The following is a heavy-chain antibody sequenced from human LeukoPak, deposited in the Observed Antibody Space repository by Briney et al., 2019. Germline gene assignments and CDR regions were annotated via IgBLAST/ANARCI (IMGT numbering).Heavy chain of an antibody. Sequence: PGGSLRLSCAASGFTFSSYSMNWVRQAPGKGLEWVSSISSSSSYIYYADSVKGRFTISRDNAKNSLYLQMNSLRAEDTAVYYCARDGGSYPGLFDYWGQGTLVTVSS. J-gene: IGHJ4*02. CDR1: GFTFSSYS. D-gene: IGHD1-26*01. V-gene: IGHV3-21*01. CDR3: ARDGGSYPGLFDY. CDR2: ISSSSSYI.